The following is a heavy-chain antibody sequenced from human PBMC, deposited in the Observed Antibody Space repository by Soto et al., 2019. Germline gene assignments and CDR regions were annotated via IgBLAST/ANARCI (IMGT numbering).Heavy chain of an antibody. CDR1: GFTVSNNY. CDR2: IYSGGYT. CDR3: ATPPGGGGY. V-gene: IGHV3-53*01. D-gene: IGHD3-10*01. Sequence: EVQLVESGGGLIQPGGSLRLSCAVSGFTVSNNYMSWVRQAPGKGLEGVSVIYSGGYTAYGDSVKGRFTISRDNSKNTPFLKITPLGPPATAVFSGATPPGGGGYWGQGTLVTVSS. J-gene: IGHJ4*02.